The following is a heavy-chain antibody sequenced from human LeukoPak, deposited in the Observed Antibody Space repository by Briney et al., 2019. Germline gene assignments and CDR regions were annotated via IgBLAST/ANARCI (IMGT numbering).Heavy chain of an antibody. V-gene: IGHV1-2*02. CDR1: GYTFTGYY. D-gene: IGHD6-13*01. Sequence: ASVKVSCKASGYTFTGYYMHWVRQAPGPGLEWMGWINPNSGGTNYAQKFQVRVTMTRDTSISTAYMELSRLRSDDTAVYYCARDGVLYSSSWYWYFDLWGRGTLVTVSS. CDR3: ARDGVLYSSSWYWYFDL. CDR2: INPNSGGT. J-gene: IGHJ2*01.